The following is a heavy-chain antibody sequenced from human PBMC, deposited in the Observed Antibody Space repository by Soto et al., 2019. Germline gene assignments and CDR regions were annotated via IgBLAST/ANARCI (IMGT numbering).Heavy chain of an antibody. V-gene: IGHV1-69*06. J-gene: IGHJ3*02. CDR1: GGTFSSYA. D-gene: IGHD3-10*01. Sequence: SSVKVSCKASGGTFSSYAISWVRHAPGQGLEWMGGIIPIFGTANYAQKFQGRVTITADKSTSTAYMELSSLRSEDTAVYYCAKPNLWFGELSHHDAFDIWGQGTMVTVSS. CDR3: AKPNLWFGELSHHDAFDI. CDR2: IIPIFGTA.